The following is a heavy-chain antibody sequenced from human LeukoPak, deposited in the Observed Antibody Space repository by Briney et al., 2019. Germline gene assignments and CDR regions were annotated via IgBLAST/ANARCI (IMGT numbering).Heavy chain of an antibody. CDR3: ARSADSSVVEVGY. Sequence: PGGSLRLSCAASGFTFSSYSMNWDRQAPGKGLEGVSSIISSSSYIYYADSVKGRFTIARDNAKDSLYLQMNSLRADDTAVYYCARSADSSVVEVGYWGQGTLVTVPS. CDR1: GFTFSSYS. V-gene: IGHV3-21*01. D-gene: IGHD3-22*01. J-gene: IGHJ4*02. CDR2: IISSSSYI.